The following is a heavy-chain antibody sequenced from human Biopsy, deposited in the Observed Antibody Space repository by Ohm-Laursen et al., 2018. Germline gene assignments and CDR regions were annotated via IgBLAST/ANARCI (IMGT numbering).Heavy chain of an antibody. CDR2: INHSGST. CDR1: VGSFSGYY. J-gene: IGHJ5*02. D-gene: IGHD1-20*01. Sequence: SDTLSLTCAVYVGSFSGYYWTWIRQPPGKGLEWIGEINHSGSTNYNPSLKSRVSISVDTSKNQFSLKLNSVTAADTAVYYCARAGTAINGNSLGFDPWGQGTLVIVST. V-gene: IGHV4-34*01. CDR3: ARAGTAINGNSLGFDP.